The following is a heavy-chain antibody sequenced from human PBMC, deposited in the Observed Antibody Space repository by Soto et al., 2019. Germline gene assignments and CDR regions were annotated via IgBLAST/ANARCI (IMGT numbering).Heavy chain of an antibody. CDR3: ARLKAITPPVGPTGWFGT. V-gene: IGHV5-51*01. D-gene: IGHD3-10*01. Sequence: GESLKISCKGSGYSFTSYWIGWVRQMPGKGLEWMGIIYPGDSDTRYSPSFQGQVTISADKSISTAYLQWSSLKASDTAMYYCARLKAITPPVGPTGWFGTRGQGTLVTVSS. CDR2: IYPGDSDT. J-gene: IGHJ5*02. CDR1: GYSFTSYW.